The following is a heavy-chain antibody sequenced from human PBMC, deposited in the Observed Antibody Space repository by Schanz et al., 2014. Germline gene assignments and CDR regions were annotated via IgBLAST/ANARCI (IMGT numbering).Heavy chain of an antibody. V-gene: IGHV3-33*03. D-gene: IGHD1-7*01. CDR1: GFTFLRYD. CDR2: IRYDGRNK. CDR3: AMGGYQLHH. Sequence: QVQLAASGGGVVQPGRSLRLSFVASGFTFLRYDIHWVRQAPGKGLEWVAVIRYDGRNKNFVESVKGRFTISRDNAENTLYLQMNSLRVEDTAVYYCAMGGYQLHHWGQGTLVTVSS. J-gene: IGHJ4*02.